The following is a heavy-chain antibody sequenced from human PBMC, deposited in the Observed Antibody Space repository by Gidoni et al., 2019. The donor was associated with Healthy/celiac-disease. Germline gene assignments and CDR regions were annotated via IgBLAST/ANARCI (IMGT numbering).Heavy chain of an antibody. CDR2: IYYSGST. V-gene: IGHV4-31*03. Sequence: QVQLQESGPGLVKPSQTLSLTCPFSGGSIRSAGSYWSWIRQHPGKGLEWIGYIYYSGSTSYNPSLKSRVTISVDTSKNQFSLKLSSVTAADTAVYYCARESRGGIEYSRIYGMDVWGQGTTVTVSS. CDR3: ARESRGGIEYSRIYGMDV. CDR1: GGSIRSAGSY. D-gene: IGHD6-6*01. J-gene: IGHJ6*02.